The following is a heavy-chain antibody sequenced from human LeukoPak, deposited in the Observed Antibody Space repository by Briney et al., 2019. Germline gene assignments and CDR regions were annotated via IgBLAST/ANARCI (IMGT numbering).Heavy chain of an antibody. CDR3: AVTYHAH. D-gene: IGHD2-21*02. CDR1: GFTFSSYW. V-gene: IGHV3-7*02. Sequence: GGSLRLSCAASGFTFSSYWMSWVRQAPGKGLEWVANIKQDGSVEYYVVSVKGRFTISRDNAKKSLYLQMNSLRAEDTAVYYCAVTYHAHWGQGTLVTVSS. CDR2: IKQDGSVE. J-gene: IGHJ4*02.